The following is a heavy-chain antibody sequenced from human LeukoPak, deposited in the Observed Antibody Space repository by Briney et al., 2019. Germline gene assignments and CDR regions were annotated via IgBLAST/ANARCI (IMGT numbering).Heavy chain of an antibody. D-gene: IGHD6-19*01. Sequence: PGGSLRLSCAASGFTFSGSAMHWVRQASGKGLEWVGRIRSKANSYATAYAASVKGRFTISRDDSKNTAYLQMNGLKTEDTAVYYCTLDTWLPQGNYYYYYMDVWGKGTTVTVSS. CDR1: GFTFSGSA. CDR3: TLDTWLPQGNYYYYYMDV. CDR2: IRSKANSYAT. J-gene: IGHJ6*03. V-gene: IGHV3-73*01.